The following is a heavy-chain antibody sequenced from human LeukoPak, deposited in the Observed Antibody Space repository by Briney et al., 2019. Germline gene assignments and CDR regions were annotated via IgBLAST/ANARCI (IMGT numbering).Heavy chain of an antibody. CDR1: GFTFSRYW. J-gene: IGHJ5*02. V-gene: IGHV3-74*01. D-gene: IGHD3-10*01. CDR2: INTDGSYT. CDR3: ARDSGVRGVSNWFDP. Sequence: GGSLRLSCAASGFTFSRYWMHWVRQAPGKGLVWVSRINTDGSYTTYPDSVKGRFTISRDNAKNTLHLQMNSLRAEDTAVYYCARDSGVRGVSNWFDPWGQGTQVTVSS.